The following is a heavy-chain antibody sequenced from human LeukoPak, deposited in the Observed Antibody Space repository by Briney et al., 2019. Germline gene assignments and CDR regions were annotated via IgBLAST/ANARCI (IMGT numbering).Heavy chain of an antibody. CDR3: ARCKKNYYDSSGYHGDWFDP. D-gene: IGHD3-22*01. Sequence: SETLSLTCTVSGGSISSSSYYWGWIRQPPGKGLEWIGSIYYSGSTYYNPSLKSRVTISVDTSKNQFSLKLSSVTAAETAVYYCARCKKNYYDSSGYHGDWFDPRGQGTLVTVSS. CDR2: IYYSGST. J-gene: IGHJ5*02. CDR1: GGSISSSSYY. V-gene: IGHV4-39*01.